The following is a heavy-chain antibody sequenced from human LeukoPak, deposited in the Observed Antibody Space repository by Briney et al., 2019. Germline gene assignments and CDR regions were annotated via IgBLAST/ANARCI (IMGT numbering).Heavy chain of an antibody. CDR2: IYTSGST. Sequence: PSETLSLTCTVSGGSINYYYWNWVRQPAGKRLEWIGRIYTSGSTNYNPSLKSRVTMSVDTSKNQFSLKLSSVTAADTAVYYCAREESSGWYVDYWGQGTLVTVSS. CDR3: AREESSGWYVDY. D-gene: IGHD6-19*01. J-gene: IGHJ4*02. CDR1: GGSINYYY. V-gene: IGHV4-4*07.